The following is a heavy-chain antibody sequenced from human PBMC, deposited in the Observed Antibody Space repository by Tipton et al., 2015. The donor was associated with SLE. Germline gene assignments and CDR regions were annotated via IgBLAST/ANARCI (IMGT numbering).Heavy chain of an antibody. CDR3: ARVVYSFSDAFDI. Sequence: TLSLTCTVSGASVSSRSYYWSWIRQPAGKGLEWIGRIYASGSTEYNPSLKSRVTISVDPSKNQFSLRLTSLTAADTAVYYCARVVYSFSDAFDIWGQGTLDAVSS. CDR1: GASVSSRSYY. CDR2: IYASGST. D-gene: IGHD6-13*01. J-gene: IGHJ3*02. V-gene: IGHV4-61*02.